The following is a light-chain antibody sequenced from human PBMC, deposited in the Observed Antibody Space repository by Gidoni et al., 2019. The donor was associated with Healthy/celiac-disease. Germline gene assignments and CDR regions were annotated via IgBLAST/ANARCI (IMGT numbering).Light chain of an antibody. CDR3: QQYYSTTWT. J-gene: IGKJ1*01. CDR1: QSVLYSSNNENY. V-gene: IGKV4-1*01. CDR2: WAS. Sequence: DIVMTQSPDSLAVSLGERATINCKSSQSVLYSSNNENYLAWYQQKPGQPPKLLIYWASTRESGVPDRFSGSGSGTDFTLTISSLQAEDVAVYYCQQYYSTTWTFGQXTKVEIK.